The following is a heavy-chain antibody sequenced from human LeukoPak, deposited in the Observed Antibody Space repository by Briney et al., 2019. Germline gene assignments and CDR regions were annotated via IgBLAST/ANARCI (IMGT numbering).Heavy chain of an antibody. CDR2: IIPIFGTA. CDR1: GGTFISYA. J-gene: IGHJ4*02. Sequence: GASVKVSCKASGGTFISYAISWVRQAPGQGLEWMGGIIPIFGTANYAQKFQGRVTITADESTSTAYMELSSLRSEDTAVYYCARGYYYGSGSPPNSFDYWGQGTLVTVSS. CDR3: ARGYYYGSGSPPNSFDY. V-gene: IGHV1-69*01. D-gene: IGHD3-10*01.